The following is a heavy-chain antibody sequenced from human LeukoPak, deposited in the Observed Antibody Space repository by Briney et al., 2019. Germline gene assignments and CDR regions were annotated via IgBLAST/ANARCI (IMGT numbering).Heavy chain of an antibody. CDR1: GFTFSSFS. V-gene: IGHV3-23*01. Sequence: GGSLRLSCGASGFTFSSFSMNWVRQAPGKGLEWVSTISTGGAATYYADSVKGRFTISRDNSKNTLYLQMNSLRAEDTAVYYCAKFFQATVADAFDIWGQGTMVTVSS. D-gene: IGHD4-23*01. CDR2: ISTGGAAT. CDR3: AKFFQATVADAFDI. J-gene: IGHJ3*02.